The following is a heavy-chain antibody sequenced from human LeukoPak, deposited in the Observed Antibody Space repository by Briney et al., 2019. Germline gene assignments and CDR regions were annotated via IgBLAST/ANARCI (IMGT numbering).Heavy chain of an antibody. CDR3: ANIDDILTGFYNVPDS. V-gene: IGHV3-74*01. Sequence: PGESLRLSCAASGFTFSRYWMHWVRQAPGKGLVWVSRINSDGTSTSYADSVEGRFTISRDNAKNTLYLQMNSLRAEDTAVYYCANIDDILTGFYNVPDSWGQGTLVTVSS. J-gene: IGHJ5*02. CDR1: GFTFSRYW. CDR2: INSDGTST. D-gene: IGHD3-9*01.